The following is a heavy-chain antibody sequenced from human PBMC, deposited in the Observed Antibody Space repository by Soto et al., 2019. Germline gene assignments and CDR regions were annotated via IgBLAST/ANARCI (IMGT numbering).Heavy chain of an antibody. J-gene: IGHJ4*02. Sequence: GGSLRLSCAASGFTVSSNYMSWVRQAPGKGLEWVSVIYSGGSTYYADSVRGRFTISRDNSKNTLYLQMKSLRAEDTAVYYCAKSRYSDSSGDFYDYWGQGTLVTVSS. CDR3: AKSRYSDSSGDFYDY. D-gene: IGHD3-22*01. V-gene: IGHV3-53*01. CDR1: GFTVSSNY. CDR2: IYSGGST.